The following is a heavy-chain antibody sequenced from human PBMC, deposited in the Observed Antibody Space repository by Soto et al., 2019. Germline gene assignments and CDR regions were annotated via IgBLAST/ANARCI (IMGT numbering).Heavy chain of an antibody. Sequence: PGGSLRLSCAASGFTFSSYSMNWVRQAPGKGLEWVSYISSSSSTIYYADSVKGRFTISRDNAKNSLYLQMNSLRAEDTAVYYCASQSSEWLLFASWGQGTLVTVPS. V-gene: IGHV3-48*01. CDR2: ISSSSSTI. D-gene: IGHD5-12*01. CDR1: GFTFSSYS. J-gene: IGHJ4*02. CDR3: ASQSSEWLLFAS.